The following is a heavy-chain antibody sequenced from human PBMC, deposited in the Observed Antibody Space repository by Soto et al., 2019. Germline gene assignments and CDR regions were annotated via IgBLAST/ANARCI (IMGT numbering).Heavy chain of an antibody. CDR1: GGSISSSNW. CDR3: ACGVGGYCYGMDV. J-gene: IGHJ6*02. CDR2: IYHSGST. V-gene: IGHV4-4*02. Sequence: QVQLQESGPGLVKPSGTLSLTCAVSGGSISSSNWWSWVRQPPGKGREWIGEIYHSGSTNYNPSLKSRVTRAVDKAKNQFTLKLSSVTAADAAVYYCACGVGGYCYGMDVWGQGTMVTVSS. D-gene: IGHD2-2*01.